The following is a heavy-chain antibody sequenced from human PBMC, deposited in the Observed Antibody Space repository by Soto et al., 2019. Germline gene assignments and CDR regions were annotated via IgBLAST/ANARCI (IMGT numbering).Heavy chain of an antibody. Sequence: ETLSLTCTVSGGSISSSSYYWGWIRQPPGKGLEWIGSIYYSGSTYYNPSLKSRVTISVDTSKNQFSLKLSSVTAADTAVYYCARLYDFWSGYYWFDPWGQGTLVTVSS. CDR3: ARLYDFWSGYYWFDP. CDR2: IYYSGST. CDR1: GGSISSSSYY. V-gene: IGHV4-39*01. D-gene: IGHD3-3*01. J-gene: IGHJ5*02.